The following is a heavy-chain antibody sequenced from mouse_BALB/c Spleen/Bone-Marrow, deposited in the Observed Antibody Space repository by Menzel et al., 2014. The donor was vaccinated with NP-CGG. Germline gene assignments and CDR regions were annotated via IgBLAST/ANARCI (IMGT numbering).Heavy chain of an antibody. Sequence: EVKLVESGGGLVKSEGSLKLSCAASGFSFNSYGMSWVRQTPEKRLEWVATISGGGSYTFYPDRVKGRFTISRDHAKNSLYLHLCSLRLEDTVFDYCASDACYVQTEVSFVYWGQGTLVTVSA. V-gene: IGHV5-9-2*01. D-gene: IGHD2-10*01. J-gene: IGHJ3*01. CDR1: GFSFNSYG. CDR2: ISGGGSYT. CDR3: ASDACYVQTEVSFVY.